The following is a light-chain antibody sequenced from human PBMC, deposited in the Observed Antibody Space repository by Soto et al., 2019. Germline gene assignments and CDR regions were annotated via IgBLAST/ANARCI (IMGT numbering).Light chain of an antibody. J-gene: IGLJ1*01. Sequence: QSALTQPASVSGSPGQSITISCTGTNSDIGSYDYVSWYQHHPGTAPKLIIFEVTYRFSGVSNRFSGSRSGNTASLTISGLQAEDEADYYCSSYTDSSNYVFGTGTKLTVL. CDR2: EVT. CDR3: SSYTDSSNYV. CDR1: NSDIGSYDY. V-gene: IGLV2-14*01.